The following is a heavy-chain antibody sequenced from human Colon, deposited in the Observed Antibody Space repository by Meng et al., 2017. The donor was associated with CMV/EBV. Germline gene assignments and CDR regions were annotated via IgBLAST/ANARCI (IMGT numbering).Heavy chain of an antibody. CDR2: SYYTGST. Sequence: QVHFQQWGAGRLKPSETLSLTSAVYGESFSGYYWTWIRQPPGRGLEWIGESYYTGSTNYSPSLKSRVTISLDTSKNQFSLKLNSVTAADTAVHYCARATKSSCWEVLDYWGHGTLVTVSS. CDR3: ARATKSSCWEVLDY. CDR1: GESFSGYY. J-gene: IGHJ4*01. D-gene: IGHD2-2*01. V-gene: IGHV4-34*01.